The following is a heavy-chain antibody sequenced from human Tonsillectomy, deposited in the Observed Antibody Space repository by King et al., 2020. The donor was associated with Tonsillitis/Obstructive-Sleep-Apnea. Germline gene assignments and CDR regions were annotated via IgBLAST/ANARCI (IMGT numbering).Heavy chain of an antibody. CDR3: ARDMVLEAGGDAFDI. D-gene: IGHD2-8*01. V-gene: IGHV4-59*01. CDR2: IYSSGST. J-gene: IGHJ3*02. CDR1: GGSISSYS. Sequence: QLQESGPGLVKPSETLSLTCTVSGGSISSYSWSWIRQPPGKGLEWIGYIYSSGSTNYNPSLKRRVTISVDTSKNQFYLELSSVTAADTAVYYCARDMVLEAGGDAFDIWGQGTMVTVSS.